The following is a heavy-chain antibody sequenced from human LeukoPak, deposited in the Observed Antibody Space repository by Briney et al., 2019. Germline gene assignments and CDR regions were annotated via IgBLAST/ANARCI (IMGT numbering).Heavy chain of an antibody. Sequence: SETLSLTCTVSGGSISSYYWSWIRQPPGKGLEWIGYIYYSGSTNYNPSLKSRVTISVDTSKNQFSLKLSSVTAADTAVYYCARGLSTYYYDSSGYIIDYWGQGTLVTVSS. D-gene: IGHD3-22*01. CDR1: GGSISSYY. CDR2: IYYSGST. V-gene: IGHV4-59*01. J-gene: IGHJ4*02. CDR3: ARGLSTYYYDSSGYIIDY.